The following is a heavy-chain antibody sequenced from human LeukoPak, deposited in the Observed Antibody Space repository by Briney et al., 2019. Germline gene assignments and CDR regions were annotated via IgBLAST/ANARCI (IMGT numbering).Heavy chain of an antibody. CDR3: AKGRYYNSETYFDY. V-gene: IGHV3-23*01. CDR2: ISGSAGST. J-gene: IGHJ4*02. Sequence: GGSLRLSCAASGFTFSSYAMSWVRQAPGKGLEWVSAISGSAGSTYYADSVKGRFTISRDNAKNSLYLQMNSLRAEDTALYYCAKGRYYNSETYFDYWGQGTLVTVSS. D-gene: IGHD3-10*01. CDR1: GFTFSSYA.